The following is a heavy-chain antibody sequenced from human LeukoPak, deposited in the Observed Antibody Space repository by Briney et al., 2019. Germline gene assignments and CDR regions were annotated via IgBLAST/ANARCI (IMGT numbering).Heavy chain of an antibody. CDR3: VRGGLLRWPDYYYYGMDV. J-gene: IGHJ6*02. Sequence: ASVKVSCKASGYTFTSYDINWVRQATGQGLEWMGWMNPNSGNTGYAQKFQGRVTMTRNTSISTAYMELSSLRSEDTAVYYCVRGGLLRWPDYYYYGMDVWGQGTTVTVSS. CDR2: MNPNSGNT. CDR1: GYTFTSYD. D-gene: IGHD6-19*01. V-gene: IGHV1-8*01.